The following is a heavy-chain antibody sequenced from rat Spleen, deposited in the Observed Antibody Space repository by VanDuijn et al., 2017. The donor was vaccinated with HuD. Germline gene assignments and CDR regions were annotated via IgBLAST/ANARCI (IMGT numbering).Heavy chain of an antibody. CDR3: ARPHNYRYVMDA. V-gene: IGHV5-29*01. Sequence: EVQLVESDGGLVQPGRSLKLSCVASGFTFSDYYMAWVRQCPTEGLEWVATISHDGSTTYYRDSVKGRFTISRDNAKSTLYLQMNSLRSEDTATYYCARPHNYRYVMDAWGQGTSVTVSS. D-gene: IGHD1-10*01. CDR2: ISHDGSTT. CDR1: GFTFSDYY. J-gene: IGHJ4*01.